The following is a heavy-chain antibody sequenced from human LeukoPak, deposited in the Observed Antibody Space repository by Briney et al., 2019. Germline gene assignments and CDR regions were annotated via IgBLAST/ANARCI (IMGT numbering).Heavy chain of an antibody. J-gene: IGHJ5*02. CDR2: SSTNSDNA. D-gene: IGHD3-10*01. CDR1: GYTFSNYG. Sequence: ASVKVSCKASGYTFSNYGIHWVRQAPGQGLEWMGWSSTNSDNANYAQKFQCRVTMTTDTSTSTAYMELRSLRSDDTAVYYCARTSYYYGPNWFDPWGRGTLVTVSS. CDR3: ARTSYYYGPNWFDP. V-gene: IGHV1-18*01.